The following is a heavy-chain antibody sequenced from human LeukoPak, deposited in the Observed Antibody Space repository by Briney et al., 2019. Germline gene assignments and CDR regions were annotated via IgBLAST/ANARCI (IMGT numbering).Heavy chain of an antibody. D-gene: IGHD1-14*01. CDR2: INHSGRT. CDR1: GGSFSGYY. J-gene: IGHJ3*02. V-gene: IGHV4-34*01. CDR3: ARDNRGPVAFDI. Sequence: SETLSLTCAVYGGSFSGYYWNWIRQPPGKGLEWIGEINHSGRTNYNPSLKSRVTISVDTSKNQFSLKLSSVTAADTAVYYCARDNRGPVAFDIWGQGTMVTVSS.